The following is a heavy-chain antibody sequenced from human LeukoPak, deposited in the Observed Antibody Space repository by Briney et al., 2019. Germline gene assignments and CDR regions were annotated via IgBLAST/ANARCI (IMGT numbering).Heavy chain of an antibody. CDR1: GSSFTSYW. Sequence: GASLQISCKGSGSSFTSYWIGWGRPLPGKGLEWMGIIYPGDSDTRYSPSFQGQVTISADKSISTAYLQWSSLKASDTAMYYCARAQPSSGCSYWGQGTLVTVSS. CDR2: IYPGDSDT. CDR3: ARAQPSSGCSY. J-gene: IGHJ4*02. D-gene: IGHD6-19*01. V-gene: IGHV5-51*01.